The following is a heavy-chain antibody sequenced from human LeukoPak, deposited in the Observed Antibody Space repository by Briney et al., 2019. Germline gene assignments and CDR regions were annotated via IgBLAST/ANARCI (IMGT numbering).Heavy chain of an antibody. V-gene: IGHV4-34*10. CDR3: ARSSCTSTSCYRSYYYFGLDV. Sequence: SETLSLTCAISGGSFSVYYWTWIRLAPGKGLEWIGEVNHSGSTDYNPSLESRITMSVGTSKNQFSLKLSSVTAADTAVYYCARSSCTSTSCYRSYYYFGLDVWGQGTTVTVSS. CDR2: VNHSGST. CDR1: GGSFSVYY. J-gene: IGHJ6*02. D-gene: IGHD2-2*01.